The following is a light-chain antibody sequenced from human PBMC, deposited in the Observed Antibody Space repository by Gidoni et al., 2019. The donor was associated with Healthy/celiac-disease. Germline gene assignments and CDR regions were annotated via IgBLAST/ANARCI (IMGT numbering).Light chain of an antibody. CDR3: QVWDSSSDHPVV. CDR2: DDS. CDR1: NIGSKS. Sequence: SYVLTQPPSESVDPGQTARITWWGNNIGSKSVHWYQQKPGQAPVLVVYDDSDRPSGIPERFSGSNSGNTATLTISRVEAGDEADYYCQVWDSSSDHPVVFGGGTKLTVL. V-gene: IGLV3-21*02. J-gene: IGLJ2*01.